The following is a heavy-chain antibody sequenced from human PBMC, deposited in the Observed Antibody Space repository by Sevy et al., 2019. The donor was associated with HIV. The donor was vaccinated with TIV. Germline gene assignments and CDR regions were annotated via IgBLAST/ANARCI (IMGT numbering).Heavy chain of an antibody. CDR3: ATVVRFLERLPYDY. D-gene: IGHD3-3*01. Sequence: ASVKVSCKVSGYTLTELSMHWVRQAPGKGLEWMGGFDPEDGETIYAQKFQGRVTMTEDTSTDTAYMELSSLRSEDTAVYYCATVVRFLERLPYDYWGQGTLVTVSS. CDR1: GYTLTELS. J-gene: IGHJ4*02. CDR2: FDPEDGET. V-gene: IGHV1-24*01.